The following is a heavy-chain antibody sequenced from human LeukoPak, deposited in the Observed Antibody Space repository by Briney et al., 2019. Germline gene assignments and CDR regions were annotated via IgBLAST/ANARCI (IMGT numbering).Heavy chain of an antibody. Sequence: SETLSLTCTVSGGSISSYYWSWLRQPPGKGLEWIGYIYYSGSTNYNPSLESRVTISVDTSKNQFSLKLSSVTAADTAVYYCARGYSGYDHTFDYWGQGILVTVSS. V-gene: IGHV4-59*01. D-gene: IGHD5-12*01. CDR2: IYYSGST. CDR1: GGSISSYY. J-gene: IGHJ4*02. CDR3: ARGYSGYDHTFDY.